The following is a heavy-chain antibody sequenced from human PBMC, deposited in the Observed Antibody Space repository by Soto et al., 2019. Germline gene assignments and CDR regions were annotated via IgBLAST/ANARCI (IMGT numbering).Heavy chain of an antibody. J-gene: IGHJ3*02. Sequence: SETLSLTCTVSGGSISSGGYYWSWIRQRPGEGLEWIGYIYYSGSPYYNPSLKSPITISVETSKNQFSLRLISVTAADTAVYYCATSPDATVVTPYAFGIWGQGTMVTVSS. CDR3: ATSPDATVVTPYAFGI. CDR1: GGSISSGGYY. CDR2: IYYSGSP. V-gene: IGHV4-31*01. D-gene: IGHD2-21*02.